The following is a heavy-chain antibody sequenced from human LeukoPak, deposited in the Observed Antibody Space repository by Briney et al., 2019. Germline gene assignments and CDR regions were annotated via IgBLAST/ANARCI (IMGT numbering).Heavy chain of an antibody. V-gene: IGHV4-4*02. Sequence: PSETLSLTCAVSGGSISSSKWWSWVRQPPGKGLEWIGEIYHDGSTNYNPSLKSRVTISVDTSKNEFSLKLSSVTAADTAVYYCAREGSGSPHAFDIWGQGTMVTVSS. D-gene: IGHD1-26*01. CDR2: IYHDGST. CDR1: GGSISSSKW. J-gene: IGHJ3*02. CDR3: AREGSGSPHAFDI.